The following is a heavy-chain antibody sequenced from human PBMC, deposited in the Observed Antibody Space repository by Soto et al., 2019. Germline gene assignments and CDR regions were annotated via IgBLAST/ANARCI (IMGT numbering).Heavy chain of an antibody. V-gene: IGHV3-7*01. Sequence: EVQLVESGGGLVQPGGSLSLTCAASAFPFSDYWMSWVRQTPGKGLEWVANINQDGSEKKYVESVKGRFTISRDNAENSLYLQMNSLRVEDTAVYYGVRIFYTWGSHRFDYWCRGARVTVSS. CDR3: VRIFYTWGSHRFDY. D-gene: IGHD3-16*02. CDR2: INQDGSEK. J-gene: IGHJ4*02. CDR1: AFPFSDYW.